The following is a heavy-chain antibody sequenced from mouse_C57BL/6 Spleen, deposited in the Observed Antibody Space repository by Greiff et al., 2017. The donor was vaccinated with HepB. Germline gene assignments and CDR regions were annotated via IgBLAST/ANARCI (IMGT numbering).Heavy chain of an antibody. D-gene: IGHD1-1*01. CDR1: GFSLTSYG. CDR2: IWSGGST. Sequence: QVQLKESGPGLVQPSQSLSITCTVSGFSLTSYGLHWVRQSPGKGLEWLGVIWSGGSTDYNAAFISRLSISKDNSKSQVFFKMNSLQADDTAIYYCARNPYYYGSSYGAMDYWGQGTSVTVSS. J-gene: IGHJ4*01. V-gene: IGHV2-2*01. CDR3: ARNPYYYGSSYGAMDY.